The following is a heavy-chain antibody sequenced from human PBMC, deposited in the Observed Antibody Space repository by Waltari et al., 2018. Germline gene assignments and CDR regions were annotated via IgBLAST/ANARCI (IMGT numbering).Heavy chain of an antibody. V-gene: IGHV1-8*01. J-gene: IGHJ4*02. Sequence: QVQLVQSGAEVKKPGASVTVSCRASGYTFTSYDINWVRQATGQGLGWMGWMNPNSGNTDYAQKFQGRVTMTRNTSISTAYMELSSLRSEDTAVYYCARGYPFSFYGSGTYYNVYDYWGQGTLVTVSS. CDR1: GYTFTSYD. CDR3: ARGYPFSFYGSGTYYNVYDY. CDR2: MNPNSGNT. D-gene: IGHD3-10*01.